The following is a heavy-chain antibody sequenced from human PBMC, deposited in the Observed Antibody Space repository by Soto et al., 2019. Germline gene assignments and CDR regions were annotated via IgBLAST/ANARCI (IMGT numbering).Heavy chain of an antibody. J-gene: IGHJ4*02. CDR2: MYYSGST. V-gene: IGHV4-39*01. CDR1: GGSISGSYY. Sequence: PSETLSLTCTVSGGSISGSYYWAWIRQPPGGGLEWIGSMYYSGSTYTNPSLRSRLTISVDTSESQVSLKLTSVTAADTAVYFCARHIEVRGILTDYFDYWGQGTLATVSS. D-gene: IGHD3-10*01. CDR3: ARHIEVRGILTDYFDY.